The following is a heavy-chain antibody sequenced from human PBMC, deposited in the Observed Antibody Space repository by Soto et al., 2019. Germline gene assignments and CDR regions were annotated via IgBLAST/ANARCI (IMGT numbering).Heavy chain of an antibody. CDR1: GGYISSSSYY. V-gene: IGHV4-39*01. CDR3: ARQGIAPLDAFDI. Sequence: SETQSHTCTVSGGYISSSSYYWGWIRKPPGKGLEWIGSIYYSGSTYYNPSLKSRVTISVDTSKNQFSLKLSSVTAADTAVYYCARQGIAPLDAFDIWGQGTMVTVSS. CDR2: IYYSGST. J-gene: IGHJ3*02. D-gene: IGHD6-13*01.